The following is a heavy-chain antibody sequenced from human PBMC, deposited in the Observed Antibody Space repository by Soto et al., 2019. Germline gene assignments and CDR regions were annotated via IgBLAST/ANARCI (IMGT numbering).Heavy chain of an antibody. CDR3: ARDSGSSGYRDWFDP. J-gene: IGHJ5*02. CDR1: GGSISSYY. V-gene: IGHV4-59*12. CDR2: IYYSGST. D-gene: IGHD3-22*01. Sequence: SETLSLTCTVSGGSISSYYWSWIRQPPGKGLEWIGYIYYSGSTYYNPSLKSRVTISVDTSKNQFSLKLSSVTAADTAVYYCARDSGSSGYRDWFDPWGQGALVTVSS.